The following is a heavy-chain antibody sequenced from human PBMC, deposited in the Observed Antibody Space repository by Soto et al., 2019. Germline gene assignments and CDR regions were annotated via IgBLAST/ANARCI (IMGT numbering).Heavy chain of an antibody. CDR3: ATIPGPTAGLNYYDSSGYYSY. J-gene: IGHJ4*02. D-gene: IGHD3-22*01. Sequence: ASVKVSCKASGYTFTSYVISWVRHAPGQGLEWMGWISAYNGNTNYAQKLQGRVTMTTDTSTSTAYMELRSLRSDDTAVYYCATIPGPTAGLNYYDSSGYYSYWGQGSLVTVSS. CDR1: GYTFTSYV. CDR2: ISAYNGNT. V-gene: IGHV1-18*01.